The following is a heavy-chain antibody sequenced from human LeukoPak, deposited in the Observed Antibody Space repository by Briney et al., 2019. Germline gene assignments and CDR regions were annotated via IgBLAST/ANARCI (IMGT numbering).Heavy chain of an antibody. Sequence: GGSLRLSCGASGFIFSRDSMKWVRQAPGKGLEGLSYISHDSGVRYYADSVRGRFTISRDNAKNSLHLQMHSLRAEDTAVYYCVRDNPRCCGVVPANIDDYWGQGTLVTVSS. V-gene: IGHV3-48*01. CDR1: GFIFSRDS. CDR3: VRDNPRCCGVVPANIDDY. J-gene: IGHJ4*02. D-gene: IGHD2-15*01. CDR2: ISHDSGVR.